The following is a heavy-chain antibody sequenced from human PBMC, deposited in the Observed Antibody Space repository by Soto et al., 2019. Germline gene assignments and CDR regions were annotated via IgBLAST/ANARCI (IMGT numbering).Heavy chain of an antibody. CDR1: GYTFTGYY. V-gene: IGHV1-2*04. CDR3: VVIIRDYYFDY. CDR2: INPNSGGT. Sequence: GASVKVCCKASGYTFTGYYMHWVRQAPGQGLEWMGWINPNSGGTNYAQKFQGWVTMTRDTSISTAYMELSRLRSDDTAVYYCVVIIRDYYFDYWGQGTLVTVSS. D-gene: IGHD3-10*01. J-gene: IGHJ4*02.